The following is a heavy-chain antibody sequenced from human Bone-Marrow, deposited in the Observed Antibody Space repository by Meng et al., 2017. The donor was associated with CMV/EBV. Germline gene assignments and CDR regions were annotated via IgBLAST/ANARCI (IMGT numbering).Heavy chain of an antibody. Sequence: SVKVSCKASGSTFSTYAISWVRQAPGQGLEWMGGIILILGFANYAQKFQGRVTITADRSTSTAYMELSSLRSEDTAVYYCARETRGQQLVLGSWFDPWGQGTLVTVSS. V-gene: IGHV1-69*10. J-gene: IGHJ5*02. CDR1: GSTFSTYA. D-gene: IGHD6-13*01. CDR2: IILILGFA. CDR3: ARETRGQQLVLGSWFDP.